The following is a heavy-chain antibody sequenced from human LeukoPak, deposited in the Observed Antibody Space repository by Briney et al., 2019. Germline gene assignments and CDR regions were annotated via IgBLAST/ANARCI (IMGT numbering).Heavy chain of an antibody. CDR2: ISGSGGST. Sequence: PGGSLRLSCAASGFTFSSYAMSWVRQAPGKGLEWVSAISGSGGSTYYADSVKGRFTISRDNSKNTLYLQMNSLRAEDTAVYYCAKDQGLWFGESPSCFDYWGQGTLVTVSS. V-gene: IGHV3-23*01. CDR3: AKDQGLWFGESPSCFDY. J-gene: IGHJ4*02. D-gene: IGHD3-10*01. CDR1: GFTFSSYA.